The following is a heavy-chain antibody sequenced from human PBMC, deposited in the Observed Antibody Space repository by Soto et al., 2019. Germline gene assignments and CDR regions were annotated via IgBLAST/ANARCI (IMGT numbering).Heavy chain of an antibody. Sequence: QVQLVESGGGLVKPGGSVRLSCAASGFTFSDSYMSWVRQAPGKGLEWVSYISGSAITTSHADSVKGRFTISRDNGKNSVYLQMGSLRAEDTAVYYCAKFLGGIPARPFDSWGQGTLVTVSS. CDR3: AKFLGGIPARPFDS. J-gene: IGHJ4*02. CDR1: GFTFSDSY. V-gene: IGHV3-11*01. D-gene: IGHD6-6*01. CDR2: ISGSAITT.